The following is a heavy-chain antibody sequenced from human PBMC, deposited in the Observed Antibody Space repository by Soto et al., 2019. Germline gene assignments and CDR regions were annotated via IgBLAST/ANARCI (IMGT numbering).Heavy chain of an antibody. D-gene: IGHD2-15*01. CDR2: INPNSGGT. V-gene: IGHV1-2*02. CDR1: GYTFTGYD. J-gene: IGHJ4*02. Sequence: ASVKVSCKASGYTFTGYDMHWVRQAPGQGLEWMGWINPNSGGTNYAQKFQGRVTMTRDTSISTAYMELSRLRSDDTAVYYCARVNVVVVAATREYYFDYWGQGTLVTVSS. CDR3: ARVNVVVVAATREYYFDY.